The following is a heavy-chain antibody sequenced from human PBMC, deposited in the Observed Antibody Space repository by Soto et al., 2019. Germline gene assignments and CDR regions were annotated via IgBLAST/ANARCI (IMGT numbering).Heavy chain of an antibody. V-gene: IGHV2-5*02. CDR1: GFSLSTSEAA. D-gene: IGHD3-10*01. CDR2: IYWDGDQ. Sequence: QITLKESGPTVVKPTQTLTLTCAFSGFSLSTSEAAVGWIRQPPGKALEWLALIYWDGDQRYSPSVGSRLTISKAASKNHVFLTMTDLGPEDTGTYFCAYRPGAASVGSGTYFLNWGQGTLVYVSS. CDR3: AYRPGAASVGSGTYFLN. J-gene: IGHJ4*02.